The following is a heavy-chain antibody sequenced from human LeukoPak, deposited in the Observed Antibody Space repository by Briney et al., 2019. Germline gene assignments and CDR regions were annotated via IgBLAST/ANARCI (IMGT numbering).Heavy chain of an antibody. D-gene: IGHD3-22*01. J-gene: IGHJ2*01. Sequence: ASVKVSCKTSGYSFTSYDINWMRQATGQGPEWMGWMNPNNGHTGYAQKFQGRITMTRDTAISTAYMELSSLTSDDTAVYYCARAPDSSGYNPFDLWGRGTLVTVSS. V-gene: IGHV1-8*01. CDR2: MNPNNGHT. CDR1: GYSFTSYD. CDR3: ARAPDSSGYNPFDL.